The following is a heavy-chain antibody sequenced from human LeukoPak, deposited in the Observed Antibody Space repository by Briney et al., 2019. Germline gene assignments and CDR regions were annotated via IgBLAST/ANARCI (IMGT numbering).Heavy chain of an antibody. CDR1: GGTFSSYA. CDR2: IIPIFGTA. Sequence: ASVKVSCKASGGTFSSYAISWVRQAPGQGLEWMGGIIPIFGTANYAQKFQGRVTITADESTSTAYMELSSLRAEDTAVYYCAKTMDILTGYLWSLDYWGQGTLVTVSS. D-gene: IGHD3-9*01. CDR3: AKTMDILTGYLWSLDY. J-gene: IGHJ4*02. V-gene: IGHV1-69*13.